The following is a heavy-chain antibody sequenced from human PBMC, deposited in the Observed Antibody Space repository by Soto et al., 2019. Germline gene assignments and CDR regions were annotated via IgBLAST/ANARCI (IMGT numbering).Heavy chain of an antibody. J-gene: IGHJ6*02. CDR3: AASCVACGGFNYYGMDV. CDR2: IYYSGTT. Sequence: PAESLSLTCAVSGGSISSGGYYWYWKSQHPGKGLEWIGYIYYSGTTYYNPSLKSRVTISVDTSKNQFSLKLSSVTAADTAVYYCAASCVACGGFNYYGMDVWGQGTTVTVSS. V-gene: IGHV4-31*02. CDR1: GGSISSGGYY. D-gene: IGHD2-21*01.